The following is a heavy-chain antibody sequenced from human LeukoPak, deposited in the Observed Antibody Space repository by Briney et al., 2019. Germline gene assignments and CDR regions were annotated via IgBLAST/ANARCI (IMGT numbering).Heavy chain of an antibody. CDR3: AMDTAMVIYYYYYGMDV. V-gene: IGHV1-69*04. Sequence: SVKVSCKASGGTLSSYAISWVRQAPGQGLEWMGRIIPILGIANYAQKFQGRVTITADKSTSTAYMELSSLRSEDTAVYYCAMDTAMVIYYYYYGMDVWGQGTTVTVSS. D-gene: IGHD5-18*01. CDR2: IIPILGIA. J-gene: IGHJ6*02. CDR1: GGTLSSYA.